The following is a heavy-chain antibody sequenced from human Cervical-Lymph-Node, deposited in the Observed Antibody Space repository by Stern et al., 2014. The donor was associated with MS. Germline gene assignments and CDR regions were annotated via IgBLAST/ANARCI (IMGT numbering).Heavy chain of an antibody. J-gene: IGHJ3*01. CDR3: ARPLRGINNAFDA. Sequence: EVPLVESGGEVKKAGESLKISCKGSGYSFSNTWIGWVRQMPGKVLEWMGVIYPEVSDTRYSPSFQGQVSISADTSISTTYLHWGSLKASDTAMYFCARPLRGINNAFDAWGQGTMVTVYS. V-gene: IGHV5-51*01. D-gene: IGHD3-10*01. CDR2: IYPEVSDT. CDR1: GYSFSNTW.